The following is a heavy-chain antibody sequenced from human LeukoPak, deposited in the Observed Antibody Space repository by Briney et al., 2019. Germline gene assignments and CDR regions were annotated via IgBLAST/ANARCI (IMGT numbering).Heavy chain of an antibody. CDR3: ARFLGVTTSWYFDL. J-gene: IGHJ2*01. Sequence: GGSLRLSCAASGFTVSSKYMSWVRQAPGKGLDWVSVIYSGGSIYYADSVRGRFTISRDNSQNTLYLQMNSLRAEDTAVYYCARFLGVTTSWYFDLWGRGTLVTVSS. D-gene: IGHD4-17*01. V-gene: IGHV3-53*01. CDR2: IYSGGSI. CDR1: GFTVSSKY.